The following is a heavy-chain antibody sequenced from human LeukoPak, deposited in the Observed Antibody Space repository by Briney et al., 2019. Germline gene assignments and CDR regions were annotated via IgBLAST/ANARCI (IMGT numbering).Heavy chain of an antibody. J-gene: IGHJ6*03. D-gene: IGHD5/OR15-5a*01. CDR2: INHSGST. Sequence: SETLSLTCAVYGGSFSGYYWSWIRQPPGKGLEWIGEINHSGSTNYNPPLKSRVTISVDTSKNQFSLKLSSVTAADTAVYYCARGPSLSHYYYYYYYMDVWGKGTTVTVSS. V-gene: IGHV4-34*01. CDR1: GGSFSGYY. CDR3: ARGPSLSHYYYYYYYMDV.